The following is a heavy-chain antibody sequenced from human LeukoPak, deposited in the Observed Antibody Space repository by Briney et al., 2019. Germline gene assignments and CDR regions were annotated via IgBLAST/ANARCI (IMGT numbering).Heavy chain of an antibody. J-gene: IGHJ4*02. CDR2: MNPNSGNT. CDR3: ARGQYYYGSVYSH. D-gene: IGHD3-10*01. V-gene: IGHV1-8*03. CDR1: GYTFTSYD. Sequence: ASVKVSCKASGYTFTSYDINWVRQATGQGLEWMGWMNPNSGNTGYAQKFQGRVTITRNTSISTAYMELSSLRSEDTVVYYCARGQYYYGSVYSHWGQGTLVTVSS.